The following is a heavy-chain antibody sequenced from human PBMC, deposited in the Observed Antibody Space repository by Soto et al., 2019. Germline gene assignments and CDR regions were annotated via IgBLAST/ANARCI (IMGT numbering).Heavy chain of an antibody. J-gene: IGHJ4*02. Sequence: SETLSLTCNVSGASISSYNYWGWFRQPPGKGLEWIGSIIYSGDIMYNPSLQSRLTLFVDNSRNTLYLQMNSLRAEDTAVYYCAKDHDPYSLGFWVYWGQGTLVTVSS. D-gene: IGHD4-4*01. CDR3: AKDHDPYSLGFWVY. V-gene: IGHV4-39*07. CDR2: IIYSGDI. CDR1: GASISSYNY.